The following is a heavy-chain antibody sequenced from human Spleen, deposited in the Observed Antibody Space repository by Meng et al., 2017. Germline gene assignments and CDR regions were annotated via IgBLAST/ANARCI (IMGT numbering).Heavy chain of an antibody. D-gene: IGHD1/OR15-1a*01. J-gene: IGHJ6*02. CDR1: GSTVSSNE. CDR2: ISGYST. CDR3: ARAGITGTKRTGYYYYGMDV. Sequence: GESLKISCAASGSTVSSNEMTWVRQAPGKGLEWVSSISGYSTYYADSVKGRFTISRDNSKNTLYLQMNSLRDEDTAVYYCARAGITGTKRTGYYYYGMDVWGQGTTVTVSS. V-gene: IGHV3-38-3*01.